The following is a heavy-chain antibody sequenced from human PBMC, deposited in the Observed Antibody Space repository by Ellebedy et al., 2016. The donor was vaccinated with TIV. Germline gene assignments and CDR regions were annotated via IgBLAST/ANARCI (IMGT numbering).Heavy chain of an antibody. J-gene: IGHJ4*02. CDR3: AKDRSISGFAMYYFDS. CDR2: VNWNSGHI. Sequence: SLKISCVASGFSFDAYAMHWVRQAPGTGLEWVSSVNWNSGHIAYADSVKGRFTISRDNANNSLYLQMNSLRAEDTALYFCAKDRSISGFAMYYFDSWGQGTPVTVSS. V-gene: IGHV3-9*01. CDR1: GFSFDAYA. D-gene: IGHD3-22*01.